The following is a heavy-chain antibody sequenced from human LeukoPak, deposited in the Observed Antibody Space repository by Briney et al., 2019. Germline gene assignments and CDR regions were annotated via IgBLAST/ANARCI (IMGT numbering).Heavy chain of an antibody. D-gene: IGHD6-6*01. V-gene: IGHV1-2*02. Sequence: GASVKVSCKTSGYTFTDYYIHWMRQAPGPGLEWMGWINSNSGGISYAQKFQGRVTLTRDTPPRTDFMVLNRLTSDDTAVYYCARTSIAARRADFDYWGQGTVVTVSS. CDR3: ARTSIAARRADFDY. CDR2: INSNSGGI. CDR1: GYTFTDYY. J-gene: IGHJ4*02.